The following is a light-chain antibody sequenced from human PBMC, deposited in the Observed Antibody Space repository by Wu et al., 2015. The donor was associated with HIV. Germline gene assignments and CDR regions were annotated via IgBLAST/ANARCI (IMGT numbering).Light chain of an antibody. CDR1: QSIVNHN. CDR3: QQYGSFPIT. Sequence: VSPGERAIFSCKANQSIVNHNLPGINKGLASLPKFSFLRRLLGPPTIPERFTGSGTGTDFTLTISRVDPEDYGVYFCQQYGSFPITFGPGTRLEIK. CDR2: RRL. J-gene: IGKJ5*01. V-gene: IGKV3-20*01.